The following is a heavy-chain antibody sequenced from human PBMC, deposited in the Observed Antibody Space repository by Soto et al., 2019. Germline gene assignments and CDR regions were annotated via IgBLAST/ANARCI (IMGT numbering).Heavy chain of an antibody. CDR1: SGSISSSNW. Sequence: QVQLQESGPGLVKPSGTLSLTCAVSSGSISSSNWWSWVRQPPGKGLEWIGEIYHSGSTNYNPSLKSRVTISVDKSKSQFSLKLRSVTAADTAVYYCARVVVPAVLYYYYYYMDVWGKGTTVTVSS. D-gene: IGHD2-2*01. CDR3: ARVVVPAVLYYYYYYMDV. CDR2: IYHSGST. V-gene: IGHV4-4*02. J-gene: IGHJ6*03.